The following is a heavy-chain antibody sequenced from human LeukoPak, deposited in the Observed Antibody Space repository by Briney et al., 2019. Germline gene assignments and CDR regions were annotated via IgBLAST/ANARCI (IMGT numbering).Heavy chain of an antibody. CDR3: ARGGYSYGWFDP. D-gene: IGHD5-18*01. V-gene: IGHV1-18*01. J-gene: IGHJ5*02. CDR1: GYTFTSYG. CDR2: ISAYNGNT. Sequence: ASVKLSCKASGYTFTSYGISWVRQAPGQGLEWMGWISAYNGNTNYAQKLQGRVTMTTDTSTSTAYLELRSLRSDDAAVYYCARGGYSYGWFDPWGQETLVTVSS.